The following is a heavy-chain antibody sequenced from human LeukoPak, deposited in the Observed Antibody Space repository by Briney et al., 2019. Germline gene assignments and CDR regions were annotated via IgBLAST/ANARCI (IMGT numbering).Heavy chain of an antibody. CDR2: IIPIFGTA. CDR3: ARVKTPDYGSGSYYYYYYGMDV. D-gene: IGHD3-10*01. J-gene: IGHJ6*02. V-gene: IGHV1-69*13. Sequence: GASVKVSCKASGGTFSSYAISWVRQAPGQGLEWMGGIIPIFGTANYAQKFQGRVTITADESTSTAYMELSSLRSEDTAVYYCARVKTPDYGSGSYYYYYYGMDVWGQGTLVTVSS. CDR1: GGTFSSYA.